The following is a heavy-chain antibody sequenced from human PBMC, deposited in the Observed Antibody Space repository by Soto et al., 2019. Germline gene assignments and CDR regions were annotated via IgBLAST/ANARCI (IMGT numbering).Heavy chain of an antibody. CDR1: GFTFSSYW. J-gene: IGHJ4*02. D-gene: IGHD6-13*01. Sequence: PGGALRLSCAASGFTFSSYWMSWVRQAPGKGLEWVANIKQDGSEKYYVDSVKGRFTISRDNAKNSLYLQMNSLRAEDTAVYYCARDGQLVINYFDYWVQGTLVTVSS. V-gene: IGHV3-7*01. CDR3: ARDGQLVINYFDY. CDR2: IKQDGSEK.